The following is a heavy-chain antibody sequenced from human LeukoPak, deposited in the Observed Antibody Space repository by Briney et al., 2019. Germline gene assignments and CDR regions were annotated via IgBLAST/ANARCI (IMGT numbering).Heavy chain of an antibody. V-gene: IGHV1-2*02. CDR3: ASLYGSGSYSHYDY. CDR1: GYTFTGYY. D-gene: IGHD3-10*01. CDR2: INPNSGGT. Sequence: SVKVSCKASGYTFTGYYMHWVRQAPGQGLEWMGWINPNSGGTNYAQKFQGRVTMTRDTSISTAYMELSRLRSDETAVYYCASLYGSGSYSHYDYWGQGTLVTVSS. J-gene: IGHJ4*02.